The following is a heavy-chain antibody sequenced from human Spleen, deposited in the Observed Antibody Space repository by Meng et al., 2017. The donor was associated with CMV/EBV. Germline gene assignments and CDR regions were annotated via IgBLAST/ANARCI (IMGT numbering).Heavy chain of an antibody. CDR1: GFSFRTYS. CDR2: IYAGGKT. Sequence: GESLKISCSASGFSFRTYSMNWVRQAPGKGLECVSVIYAGGKTNYAASVKGRFTISRDSSKNTLSLQMDSLRVEDSAVYYCASGYPVYGMDVWGQGTTVTVSS. J-gene: IGHJ6*02. CDR3: ASGYPVYGMDV. D-gene: IGHD2-2*03. V-gene: IGHV3-53*01.